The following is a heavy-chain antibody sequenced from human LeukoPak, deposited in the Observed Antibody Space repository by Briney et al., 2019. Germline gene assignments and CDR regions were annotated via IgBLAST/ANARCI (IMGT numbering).Heavy chain of an antibody. D-gene: IGHD6-19*01. CDR3: ATVRGSHGGWAFDY. V-gene: IGHV1-24*01. J-gene: IGHJ4*02. CDR2: FDPEDGET. CDR1: GYTLTELS. Sequence: ASVKVSCKVSGYTLTELSMHWVRQAPGKGLEWLGGFDPEDGETIYAQKFQGRVTMTEDTSTDTAYMELSSLRSEDTAVYYCATVRGSHGGWAFDYWGQGTLVTVSS.